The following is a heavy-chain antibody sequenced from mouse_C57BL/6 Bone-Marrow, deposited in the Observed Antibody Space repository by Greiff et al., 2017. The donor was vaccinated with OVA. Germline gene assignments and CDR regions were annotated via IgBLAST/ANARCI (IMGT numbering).Heavy chain of an antibody. Sequence: QVQLKESGPGLVAPSQSLSITCTVSGFSLTSYAISWVRQPPGKGLEWLGVIRTGGGTNYNSALKSRLSISKDNSKSQVFLKMNSLQTDDTARYYCARIYGNYPDYGGQGTTLTVSS. J-gene: IGHJ2*01. V-gene: IGHV2-9-1*01. D-gene: IGHD2-1*01. CDR2: IRTGGGT. CDR3: ARIYGNYPDY. CDR1: GFSLTSYA.